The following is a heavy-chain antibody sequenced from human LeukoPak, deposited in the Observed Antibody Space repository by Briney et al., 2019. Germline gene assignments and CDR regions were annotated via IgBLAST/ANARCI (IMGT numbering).Heavy chain of an antibody. CDR3: ARECSSGRHDPKRFNI. CDR2: MNPNSGNT. D-gene: IGHD6-19*01. Sequence: GASVKVSCKASGYTFTSYDINWVRQATGQGLEWMGWMNPNSGNTGYAQKFQGRVTITRNTSISTAYMELSSLRSEDTAVYYCARECSSGRHDPKRFNIWGQGTMVTVSS. J-gene: IGHJ3*02. V-gene: IGHV1-8*03. CDR1: GYTFTSYD.